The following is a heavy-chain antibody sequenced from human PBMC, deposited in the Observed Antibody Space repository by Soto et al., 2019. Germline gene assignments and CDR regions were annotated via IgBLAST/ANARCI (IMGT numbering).Heavy chain of an antibody. CDR1: GGTSRSLS. CDR3: ARDTHSAGGWFDT. CDR2: ITPLFGIP. V-gene: IGHV1-69*17. D-gene: IGHD2-15*01. Sequence: QVQLVQSGAEVKKPGSSVKVSCKASGGTSRSLSITWVRQAPGQGLEWMGGITPLFGIPNYPQKFQGRLTITADKSTSTAYLELSSLRSEDTAVYYSARDTHSAGGWFDTWGRGTLVTVSS. J-gene: IGHJ5*02.